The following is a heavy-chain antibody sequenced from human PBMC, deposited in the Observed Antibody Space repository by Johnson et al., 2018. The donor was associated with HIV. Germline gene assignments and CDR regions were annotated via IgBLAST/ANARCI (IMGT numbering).Heavy chain of an antibody. CDR2: IRSDGSEK. CDR3: ARPRRPSYYGSDSSRGSASDI. D-gene: IGHD3-10*01. Sequence: QVQLVESGGGVVQPGGSLRLSCVASGFAFSMYDVQWVRQAPGKGLEWLGYIRSDGSEKESIESVTGRFTLSRDNSEHAVYLEKKSLSAEATAVYYCARPRRPSYYGSDSSRGSASDIWGQGTMVTVSS. J-gene: IGHJ3*02. CDR1: GFAFSMYD. V-gene: IGHV3-33*08.